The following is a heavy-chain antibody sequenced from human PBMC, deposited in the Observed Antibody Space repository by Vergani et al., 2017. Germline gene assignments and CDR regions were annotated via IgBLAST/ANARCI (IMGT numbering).Heavy chain of an antibody. CDR2: INHSGST. V-gene: IGHV4-34*01. D-gene: IGHD3-3*01. CDR1: GGSFSGYY. Sequence: QVQLQQWGAGLLKPSETLSLTCAVYGGSFSGYYWSWIRQPPGKGLEWIGEINHSGSTNYHPSLKSRVTISVDTSKNQFSLKLSSVTAADTAVYYCARGGSGDFWSGRFDYWGQGTLVTVSS. J-gene: IGHJ4*02. CDR3: ARGGSGDFWSGRFDY.